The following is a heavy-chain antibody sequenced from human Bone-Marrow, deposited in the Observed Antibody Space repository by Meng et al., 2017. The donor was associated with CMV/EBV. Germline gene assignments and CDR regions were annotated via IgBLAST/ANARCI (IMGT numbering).Heavy chain of an antibody. CDR3: ARNPREVTAFDI. CDR2: INPNSGGT. CDR1: GYTFTGYY. D-gene: IGHD2-21*02. Sequence: ASVKVSCKASGYTFTGYYMHWVRQAPGQGLEWMGWINPNSGGTNHAQKFQGRVTMTRDTSISTAYMELSRLRSDDTAVYYCARNPREVTAFDIWGQGTMVTGSS. V-gene: IGHV1-2*02. J-gene: IGHJ3*02.